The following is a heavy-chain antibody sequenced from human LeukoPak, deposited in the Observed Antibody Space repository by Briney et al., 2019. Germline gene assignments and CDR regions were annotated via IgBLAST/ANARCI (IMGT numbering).Heavy chain of an antibody. Sequence: SETLSLTSTVSGGSISSGSYYWNWIRQPAGKGLEWIGRMYTSGSTYYNPSLKSRVTISVDTSKNQFSLKLSSVTAADTAVYFCARGRDGYNFLNRGEYYYFDYWGQGTLVTVSS. D-gene: IGHD5-24*01. CDR2: MYTSGST. J-gene: IGHJ4*02. CDR3: ARGRDGYNFLNRGEYYYFDY. CDR1: GGSISSGSYY. V-gene: IGHV4-61*02.